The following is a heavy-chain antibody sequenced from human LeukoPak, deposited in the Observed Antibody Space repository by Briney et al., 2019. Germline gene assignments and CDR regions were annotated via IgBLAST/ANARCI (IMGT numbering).Heavy chain of an antibody. CDR1: GYXFSDYW. V-gene: IGHV5-51*01. Sequence: GESLKISCEASGYXFSDYWIGWVRQMPGKGLEWMGIIYPSDSHTRYSPSFQGQVTISADKSIGTAYLQWSSLKASDTAMYYCARVGSGATPFDFWGQGTLVTVSS. CDR2: IYPSDSHT. D-gene: IGHD5-24*01. J-gene: IGHJ4*02. CDR3: ARVGSGATPFDF.